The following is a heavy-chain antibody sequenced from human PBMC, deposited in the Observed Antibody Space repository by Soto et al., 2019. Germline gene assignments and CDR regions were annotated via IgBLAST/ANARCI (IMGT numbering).Heavy chain of an antibody. Sequence: QVQLVQSGAEVKKPGASVKVSCKASGYTFTSYGISWVRQAPGQGLEWMGWISAYNGNTNYAQKRQGRVTMTTDTSTSTAYMERKSLISDDTAVYYCARVVRSIFGVVIVWFDPWGQGTLVTGSS. CDR1: GYTFTSYG. CDR2: ISAYNGNT. CDR3: ARVVRSIFGVVIVWFDP. J-gene: IGHJ5*02. D-gene: IGHD3-3*01. V-gene: IGHV1-18*01.